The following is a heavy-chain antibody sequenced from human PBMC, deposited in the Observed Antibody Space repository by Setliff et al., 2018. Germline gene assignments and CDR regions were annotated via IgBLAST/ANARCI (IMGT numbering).Heavy chain of an antibody. D-gene: IGHD5-18*01. V-gene: IGHV1-69*05. J-gene: IGHJ6*03. CDR1: GCTFSSYG. CDR3: AREGVDTRSSTDYRYYMDV. Sequence: SVKVSCKASGCTFSSYGISWVRQAPGQGLEWMGGTIPMFGSTKYAQKFQGRVTIIKDESTSTAYMEVSSLRTEDTAVYYCAREGVDTRSSTDYRYYMDVWGKGTTVTVSS. CDR2: TIPMFGST.